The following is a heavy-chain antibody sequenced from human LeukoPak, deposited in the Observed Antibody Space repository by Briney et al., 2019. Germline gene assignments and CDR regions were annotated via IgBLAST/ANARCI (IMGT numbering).Heavy chain of an antibody. CDR2: ISGDGTYI. D-gene: IGHD1-1*01. CDR3: ARVSGRLERQSDLDY. CDR1: GFTFASYS. J-gene: IGHJ4*02. V-gene: IGHV3-21*01. Sequence: GGSLRLSCAASGFTFASYSMNWVRQAPGKGLEWVSSISGDGTYIYNAGSVKGRFTISRDNAQASLYLQMISLGADDTAVYYCARVSGRLERQSDLDYWGQGTLVIVSS.